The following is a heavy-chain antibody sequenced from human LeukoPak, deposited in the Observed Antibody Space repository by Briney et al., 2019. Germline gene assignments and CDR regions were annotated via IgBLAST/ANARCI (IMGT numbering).Heavy chain of an antibody. V-gene: IGHV3-23*01. CDR1: GFTFKSLA. Sequence: GSLRLFCSASGFTFKSLALSWARQAPGKGPGWGPAYRGSGGSTYYADSVKGRFTISRDNSKNTLYLQMNSLRAEDTAVYYCAKDPPPRYCSSTSCYRYWGQGTLVTVSS. CDR2: YRGSGGST. D-gene: IGHD2-2*02. CDR3: AKDPPPRYCSSTSCYRY. J-gene: IGHJ4*02.